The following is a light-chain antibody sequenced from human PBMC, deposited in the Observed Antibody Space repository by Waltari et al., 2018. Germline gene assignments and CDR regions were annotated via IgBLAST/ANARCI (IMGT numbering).Light chain of an antibody. CDR3: QQSYSTPRT. CDR1: QSISPY. V-gene: IGKV1-39*01. CDR2: AAT. Sequence: DIQMTQSPSSLSASIGDRVTITCRASQSISPYLSWYQQKSGRAPKLLIYAATNLQSGVPSRFSGSGSGTNFTLAITGLQAEDFATYYCQQSYSTPRTFGQGTNLEIK. J-gene: IGKJ2*01.